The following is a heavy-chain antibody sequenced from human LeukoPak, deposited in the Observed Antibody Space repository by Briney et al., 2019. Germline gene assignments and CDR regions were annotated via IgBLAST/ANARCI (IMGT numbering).Heavy chain of an antibody. V-gene: IGHV3-21*01. Sequence: PGGSLRLSCAASGFTVSSNYMSWVRQAPGKGLEWVSSISSSSSYIYYADSLKGRFTISRDNAKNSLYLQMNSLGAEDTAVYYCARGCSGGSCYSSPGWFDPWGQGTLVSVSS. D-gene: IGHD2-15*01. J-gene: IGHJ5*02. CDR2: ISSSSSYI. CDR3: ARGCSGGSCYSSPGWFDP. CDR1: GFTVSSNY.